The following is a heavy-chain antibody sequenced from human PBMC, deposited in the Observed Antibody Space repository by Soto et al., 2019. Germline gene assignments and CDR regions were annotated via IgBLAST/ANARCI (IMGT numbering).Heavy chain of an antibody. CDR3: AKGRGGSGSRTPRVDF. Sequence: EVQLLESGGGLVQPGGSLRLSCAASGFTFNNYAMTWVRQAPGKGLEWVSAISGGGDTTSYADSVKGRFTVSRAGSRNTLYLQRSSRRAEDTALYYCAKGRGGSGSRTPRVDFWGQGTLVTVSS. CDR1: GFTFNNYA. CDR2: ISGGGDTT. D-gene: IGHD3-10*01. V-gene: IGHV3-23*01. J-gene: IGHJ4*02.